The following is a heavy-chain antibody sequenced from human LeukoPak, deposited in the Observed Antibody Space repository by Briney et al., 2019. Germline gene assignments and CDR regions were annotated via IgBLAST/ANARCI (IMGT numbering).Heavy chain of an antibody. CDR3: ARDPRKDGSQFDY. V-gene: IGHV4-4*02. Sequence: PSGTLSLTCAVSGGSISSSNWWSWVRQPPGKGLEWIGEIYHSGSTNYNPSLKSRVTISVDKSKNQFSLKLSSVTAADTAVYYCARDPRKDGSQFDYWGQGTLVTVSS. CDR2: IYHSGST. CDR1: GGSISSSNW. D-gene: IGHD3-10*01. J-gene: IGHJ4*02.